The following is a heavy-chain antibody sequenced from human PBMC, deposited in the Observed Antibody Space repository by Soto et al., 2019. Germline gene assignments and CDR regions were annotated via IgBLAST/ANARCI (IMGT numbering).Heavy chain of an antibody. V-gene: IGHV4-30-4*01. D-gene: IGHD1-26*01. CDR2: ISNSGST. CDR1: GGSFSSGDYY. Sequence: SETLSLTCTVSGGSFSSGDYYWSWIRQPPRKGLAWIGYISNSGSTYYSPSLKSRLSISVDTSKNQFSLKLSSVTAADTAVYYCARASFSGRFYPYYFDYWGQGTLVTVSS. CDR3: ARASFSGRFYPYYFDY. J-gene: IGHJ4*02.